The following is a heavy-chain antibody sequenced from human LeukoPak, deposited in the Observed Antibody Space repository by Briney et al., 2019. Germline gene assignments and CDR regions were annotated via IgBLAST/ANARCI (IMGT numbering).Heavy chain of an antibody. D-gene: IGHD2-15*01. V-gene: IGHV3-48*01. CDR3: ARDCRIASIDY. J-gene: IGHJ4*02. CDR2: ISSSSSTI. CDR1: GFTFSSYS. Sequence: GGSLRLSCAASGFTFSSYSMNWVRQAPGKGLEWVSYISSSSSTIYYADSVKGRFTISRDNAKNSLYLQMNSLRAEDTAVYYCARDCRIASIDYRGQGTLVTVSS.